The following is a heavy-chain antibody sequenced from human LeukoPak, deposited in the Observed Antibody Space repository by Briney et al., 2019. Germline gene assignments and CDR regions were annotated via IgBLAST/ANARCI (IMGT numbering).Heavy chain of an antibody. V-gene: IGHV4-39*07. D-gene: IGHD3-16*02. Sequence: SETLSLTCTVSGGSIISSSYYWGWIRQPPGKGLGWIGNIYSSGSTNYNPSLKSRLTISVDTSKNQFSLRLTSVTAADTALYYCARDRKNDDYVWGNYRHEDAFEIWGQGKMVTVSS. J-gene: IGHJ3*02. CDR3: ARDRKNDDYVWGNYRHEDAFEI. CDR1: GGSIISSSYY. CDR2: IYSSGST.